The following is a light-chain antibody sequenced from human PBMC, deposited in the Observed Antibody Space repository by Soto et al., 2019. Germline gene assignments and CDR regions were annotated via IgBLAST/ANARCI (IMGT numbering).Light chain of an antibody. V-gene: IGLV2-14*01. CDR2: EVT. Sequence: QSALTQPASVSGSPGQSIAISCTGTSNDIGASNYVSWYQQHPGKAPKLIVYEVTYRPSGVSDRFSGSKSDNTASLTISGLQAEDEADYYCTSLATTNTLLLTTTTLLFGGGTKVTVL. J-gene: IGLJ2*01. CDR3: TSLATTNTLLLTTTTLL. CDR1: SNDIGASNY.